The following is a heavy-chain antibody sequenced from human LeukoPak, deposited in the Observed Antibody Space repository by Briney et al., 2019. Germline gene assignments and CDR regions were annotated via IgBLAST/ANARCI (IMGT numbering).Heavy chain of an antibody. CDR2: FDSEDGET. D-gene: IGHD6-13*01. J-gene: IGHJ2*01. CDR3: ATDLGEQQLVGIKAKWYFDL. CDR1: GYTLTELS. Sequence: ASGKVSCKVSGYTLTELSMHWVRQAPGKGLEWMGGFDSEDGETIYAQKFQGRVTMTEDTSTDTACMELSSLRSEDTAVYYCATDLGEQQLVGIKAKWYFDLWGRGTLVTVSS. V-gene: IGHV1-24*01.